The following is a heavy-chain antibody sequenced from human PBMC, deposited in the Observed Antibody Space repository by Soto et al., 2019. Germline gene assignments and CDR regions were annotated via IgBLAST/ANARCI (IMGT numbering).Heavy chain of an antibody. Sequence: SETLSLTCTVSGGSISSSSYYWGWIRQPPGKGLEWIGSIYYSGSTYYNPSLKSRVTISVDTSKNQFSLKLSSVTAADTAVYYCARLMEASYNWFDTWGQGTLVTVSS. CDR1: GGSISSSSYY. J-gene: IGHJ5*02. CDR3: ARLMEASYNWFDT. D-gene: IGHD2-8*01. V-gene: IGHV4-39*01. CDR2: IYYSGST.